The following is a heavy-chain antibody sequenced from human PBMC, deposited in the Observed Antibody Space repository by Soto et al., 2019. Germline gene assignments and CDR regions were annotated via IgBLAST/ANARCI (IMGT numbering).Heavy chain of an antibody. Sequence: QVQLVQSGAEVKQPGASASVSCKASGYNFTTYVVHWLRQAPGQGPEWMGWINCGSGNTVYSQKFQGRVTFTRDTSARTAYLALNSLTSRDTAVYYCARGYTSGWTFDFWGRGTLVTVSS. V-gene: IGHV1-3*01. D-gene: IGHD6-19*01. CDR3: ARGYTSGWTFDF. CDR1: GYNFTTYV. CDR2: INCGSGNT. J-gene: IGHJ4*02.